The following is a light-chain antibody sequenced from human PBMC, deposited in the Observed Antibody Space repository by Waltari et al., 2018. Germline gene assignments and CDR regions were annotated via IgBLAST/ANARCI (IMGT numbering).Light chain of an antibody. J-gene: IGLJ1*01. V-gene: IGLV2-23*02. CDR1: SSDVGNYNF. CDR3: CSYVGLGIYV. CDR2: EVT. Sequence: QSGLTQPASVSGSPGQSLTISCTGTSSDVGNYNFFSWFQPSAGKAPKLMVYEVTKRASGVSDRFAGSKSGNTASLTISGLQSEDEADYYCCSYVGLGIYVFGTGTKVTVL.